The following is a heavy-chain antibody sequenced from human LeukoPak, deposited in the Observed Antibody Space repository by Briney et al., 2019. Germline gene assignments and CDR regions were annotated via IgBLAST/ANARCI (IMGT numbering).Heavy chain of an antibody. V-gene: IGHV4-34*01. CDR2: INHSGST. Sequence: SETLSLTCAVYGGSFSGCYWSWIRQPPGKGLEWIGEINHSGSTNYNPSLKSRVTISVDTSKNQFSLKLSSVTAADTAVYYCARGRIAAAAPFDYWGQGTLVTVSS. J-gene: IGHJ4*02. CDR1: GGSFSGCY. D-gene: IGHD6-13*01. CDR3: ARGRIAAAAPFDY.